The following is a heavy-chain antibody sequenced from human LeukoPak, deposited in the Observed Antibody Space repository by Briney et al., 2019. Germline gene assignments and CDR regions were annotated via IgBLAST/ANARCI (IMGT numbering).Heavy chain of an antibody. V-gene: IGHV3-30*04. CDR2: LSYDGSNK. CDR3: ARDPATNDYSRGLDY. D-gene: IGHD4-11*01. J-gene: IGHJ4*02. CDR1: GFTFSSYA. Sequence: GGSLRLSCAASGFTFSSYAMHWVRQAPGKGLEWVAVLSYDGSNKYYADSVKGRFTISRDNSKNTLYLQMNSLRAEDTAVYYCARDPATNDYSRGLDYWGQGTLVTVSS.